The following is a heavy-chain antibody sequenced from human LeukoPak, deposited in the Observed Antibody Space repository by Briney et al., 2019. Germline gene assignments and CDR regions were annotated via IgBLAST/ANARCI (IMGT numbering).Heavy chain of an antibody. V-gene: IGHV4-38-2*01. CDR3: ARAGAGREYQLPFDY. D-gene: IGHD2-2*01. CDR1: GYSISSGYY. J-gene: IGHJ4*02. Sequence: SETLSLTCAVSGYSISSGYYWGWIRQPPGKGLEWNGSIYHSGSTYYNPSLKSRVTISVDTSKNQFSLKLTSVTAADTAVYYCARAGAGREYQLPFDYWGQGTLVPVSS. CDR2: IYHSGST.